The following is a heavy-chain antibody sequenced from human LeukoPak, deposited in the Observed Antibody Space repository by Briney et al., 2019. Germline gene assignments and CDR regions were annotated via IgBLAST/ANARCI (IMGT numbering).Heavy chain of an antibody. CDR3: ASISGSDAFDI. J-gene: IGHJ3*02. CDR2: INQDGSEK. V-gene: IGHV3-7*01. D-gene: IGHD3-22*01. CDR1: GFTFSNSW. Sequence: GGSLRLSCVASGFTFSNSWMSWVRQAPGKGLEWVANINQDGSEKYYVDSVKGRFTISRDNARNSLYLQMNSLRAEDTAVYYCASISGSDAFDIWGQGTMVTVSS.